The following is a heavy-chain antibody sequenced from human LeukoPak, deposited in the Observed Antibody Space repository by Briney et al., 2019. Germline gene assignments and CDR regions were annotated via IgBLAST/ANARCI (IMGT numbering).Heavy chain of an antibody. CDR2: IKQDGSEK. V-gene: IGHV3-7*01. CDR1: GFTFSSYW. J-gene: IGHJ4*02. Sequence: GGSLRLSCAASGFTFSSYWMSWVRQAPGKGLEWVANIKQDGSEKYYVDSVKGRFTISRDNAKNTLYLQMNSLRAEDTAVYYCAIFSSSWYSDFDYWGQGTLVTVSS. D-gene: IGHD6-13*01. CDR3: AIFSSSWYSDFDY.